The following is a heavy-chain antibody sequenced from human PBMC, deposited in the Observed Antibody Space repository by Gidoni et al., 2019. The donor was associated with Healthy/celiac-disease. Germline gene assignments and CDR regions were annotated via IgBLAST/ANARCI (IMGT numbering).Heavy chain of an antibody. J-gene: IGHJ4*02. Sequence: QGQLQESGPGQVKPSQTLSLTCTGCCGSISSGGYYWSWIRQHPGKGLEWIGYISYSGSTDYTPSLKSRVTISVDTSKNQFSLKLSSVTAADTAVYYCARRGGDGALYYWGQGTLVTVSS. CDR2: ISYSGST. CDR1: CGSISSGGYY. V-gene: IGHV4-31*03. CDR3: ARRGGDGALYY. D-gene: IGHD2-21*02.